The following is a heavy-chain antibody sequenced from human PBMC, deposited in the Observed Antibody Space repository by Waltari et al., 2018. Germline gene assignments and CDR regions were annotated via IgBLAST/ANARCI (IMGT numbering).Heavy chain of an antibody. J-gene: IGHJ4*02. CDR1: GSSISSGYY. V-gene: IGHV4-38-2*01. CDR2: IYHSGST. CDR3: ARVVRSTTVTTTGGWYFDY. Sequence: QVQLQESGPGLVKPSETLSLTCAVSGSSISSGYYWGWIRQPQGKGLEWIGSIYHSGSTYYNPSLKSRVTISVDTSKNQFSLKLSSVTAADTAVYYCARVVRSTTVTTTGGWYFDYWGQGTLVTVSS. D-gene: IGHD4-17*01.